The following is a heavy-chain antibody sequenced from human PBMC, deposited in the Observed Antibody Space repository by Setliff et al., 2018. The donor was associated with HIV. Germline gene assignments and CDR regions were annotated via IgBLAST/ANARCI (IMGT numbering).Heavy chain of an antibody. J-gene: IGHJ5*01. Sequence: SETLSLTCAVSGDSIGTYPWHWLRQPPGKGLEWIGYTYGSGSTGYNPSLTSRVTMSTDTPNNRFALKLTSVTAADTAVYYCAKRAVQDGTVTSSNWFESWGQGTLVTVSS. CDR2: TYGSGST. D-gene: IGHD1-7*01. CDR3: AKRAVQDGTVTSSNWFES. V-gene: IGHV4-4*09. CDR1: GDSIGTYP.